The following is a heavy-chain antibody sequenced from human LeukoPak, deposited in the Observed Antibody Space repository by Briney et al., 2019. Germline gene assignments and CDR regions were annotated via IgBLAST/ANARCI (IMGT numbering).Heavy chain of an antibody. J-gene: IGHJ2*01. Sequence: GGSLRLSCAASGFNFRGQVMSWVRQGPGKGLEWVAGISGRGETTYYADSVQGRFTISRDNAKKSLYLQMNSLRVEDTAVYYCARDHWQWRAQRGYWFFDLWGRGTLVTVSS. CDR1: GFNFRGQV. CDR3: ARDHWQWRAQRGYWFFDL. D-gene: IGHD6-19*01. CDR2: ISGRGETT. V-gene: IGHV3-23*01.